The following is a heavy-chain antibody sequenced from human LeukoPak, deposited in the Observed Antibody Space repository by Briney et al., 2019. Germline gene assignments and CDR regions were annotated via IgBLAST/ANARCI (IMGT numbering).Heavy chain of an antibody. D-gene: IGHD5-12*01. CDR2: IYHSGST. V-gene: IGHV4-4*02. CDR3: ARCMATTYYYYYGMDV. Sequence: SETLSLTCAVSGGSISSSNWWSWVRQPPGKGLEWIGEIYHSGSTNYNPSLKSRVTISVDKSKNQFSLKLSSVTAADTAVYYCARCMATTYYYYYGMDVWGQGTTVTVSS. CDR1: GGSISSSNW. J-gene: IGHJ6*02.